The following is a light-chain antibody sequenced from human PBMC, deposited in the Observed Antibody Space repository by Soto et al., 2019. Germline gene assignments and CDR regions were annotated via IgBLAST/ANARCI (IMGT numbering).Light chain of an antibody. J-gene: IGKJ5*01. Sequence: AIQLTQSPSSLSASVGDRVTITCRASQGISSALAWYQQKPGKAPKLLIYDASSLESGVPSRFSGSGSGTDFTLTISSLQPEDFATYYCQQFNNYPTCGQGTRLEIK. CDR3: QQFNNYPT. CDR1: QGISSA. V-gene: IGKV1D-13*01. CDR2: DAS.